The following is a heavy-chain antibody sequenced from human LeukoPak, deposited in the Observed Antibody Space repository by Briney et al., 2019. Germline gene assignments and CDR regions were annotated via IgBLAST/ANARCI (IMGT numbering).Heavy chain of an antibody. CDR2: IIPIFGTA. Sequence: ASVKVSCKTSGGTFSSYASSWVRQAPGQGLEWMGGIIPIFGTANYAQKFQGRVTITADESTSTAYMELSSLRSEDTAVYYCARGGRKGQWLVRRFDSWGQGTLVTVSS. J-gene: IGHJ4*02. D-gene: IGHD6-19*01. V-gene: IGHV1-69*13. CDR1: GGTFSSYA. CDR3: ARGGRKGQWLVRRFDS.